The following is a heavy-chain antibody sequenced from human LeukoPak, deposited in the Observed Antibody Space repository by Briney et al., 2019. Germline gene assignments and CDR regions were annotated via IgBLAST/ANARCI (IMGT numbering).Heavy chain of an antibody. CDR2: IYYSGST. CDR1: GGSISSSCYY. Sequence: SETLSLTCTVSGGSISSSCYYWGWIRQPPGKGLEWIGSIYYSGSTYYNPSLKSRVTISVDTSKNQFSLKLSSVTAADTAVYYCARDKSFYYDSSGYPFDYWGQGTLVTVSS. V-gene: IGHV4-39*07. J-gene: IGHJ4*02. CDR3: ARDKSFYYDSSGYPFDY. D-gene: IGHD3-22*01.